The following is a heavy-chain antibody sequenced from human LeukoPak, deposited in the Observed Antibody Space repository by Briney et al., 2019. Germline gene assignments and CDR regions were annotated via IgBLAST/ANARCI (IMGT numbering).Heavy chain of an antibody. CDR3: AREMATIYHYFDY. J-gene: IGHJ4*02. CDR2: IYHSGST. D-gene: IGHD5-12*01. CDR1: GGSISSGGYS. Sequence: PSQTLSLTCAVSGGSISSGGYSWSWIRQPPGKGLEWIGYIYHSGSTYYNPSLKSRVTISVDRSKNQFSLKLSSVTAADTAVYYCAREMATIYHYFDYWGQGTLVTVSS. V-gene: IGHV4-30-2*01.